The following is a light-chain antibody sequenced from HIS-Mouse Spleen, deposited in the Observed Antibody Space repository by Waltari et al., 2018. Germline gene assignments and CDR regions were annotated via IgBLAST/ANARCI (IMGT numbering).Light chain of an antibody. CDR3: NSRDSSGNHVV. Sequence: SSELTQDPAVSVALGQTVSIPCQCNSLRSYYSSWYQLKPGQAPVLVIDGETNRPSGIPDRFSGSSSGTTATLTITGAQAEDEADYYCNSRDSSGNHVVFGGGTKLTVL. J-gene: IGLJ2*01. CDR2: GET. CDR1: SLRSYY. V-gene: IGLV3-19*01.